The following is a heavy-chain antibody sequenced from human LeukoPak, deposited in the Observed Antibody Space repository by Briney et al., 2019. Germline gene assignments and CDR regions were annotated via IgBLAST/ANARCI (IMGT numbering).Heavy chain of an antibody. V-gene: IGHV3-9*01. D-gene: IGHD4-17*01. CDR3: AGVPTVTEFDY. Sequence: PGGSLRLSCAASGFTFDDYAMHWVRQGPGKGLEWVSSISWNNGSIGYADSVKGRFTISRDNAKSSLYLQMSSLRAEDTALYYCAGVPTVTEFDYWGQGTLVTVSS. CDR2: ISWNNGSI. J-gene: IGHJ4*02. CDR1: GFTFDDYA.